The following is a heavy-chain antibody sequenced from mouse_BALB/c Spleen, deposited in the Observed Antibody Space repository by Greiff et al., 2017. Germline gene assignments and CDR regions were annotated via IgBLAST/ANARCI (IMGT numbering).Heavy chain of an antibody. Sequence: EVHLVESGGGLVQPGGSRKLSCAASGFTFSDYGMAWVRQAPGKGPEWVAFISNLAYSIYYADTVTGRFTISRENAKNTLYLEMSSLRSEDTAMYYCARDGNNEGYAMDYWGQGTSVTVSS. CDR1: GFTFSDYG. D-gene: IGHD2-1*01. CDR2: ISNLAYSI. J-gene: IGHJ4*01. CDR3: ARDGNNEGYAMDY. V-gene: IGHV5-15*02.